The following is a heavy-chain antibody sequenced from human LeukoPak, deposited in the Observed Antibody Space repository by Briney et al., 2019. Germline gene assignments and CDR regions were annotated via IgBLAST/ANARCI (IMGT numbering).Heavy chain of an antibody. CDR3: ARHESAVGALFY. D-gene: IGHD1-26*01. CDR1: GGSISRYY. V-gene: IGHV4-59*08. J-gene: IGHJ4*02. Sequence: SETPSLTCTVSGGSISRYYWSWIRQPPGKGLEWVGYIYSTGSTNSNPSLKSRVTISIDTSRNQFSLRLTSVTAADTAVYYCARHESAVGALFYWGQGTLVTVSS. CDR2: IYSTGST.